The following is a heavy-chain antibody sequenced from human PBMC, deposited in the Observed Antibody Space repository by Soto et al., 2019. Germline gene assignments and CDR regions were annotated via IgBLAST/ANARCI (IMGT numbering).Heavy chain of an antibody. CDR1: GFTFSDFA. Sequence: GGSLRLSCRASGFTFSDFAMSWVRQAPGEGLEWVSSISSNGNYIYYADSMKGRFTISRDNADKSLYLQMNSLRGEDTAVYYCARGTHYYDCIGHSHFFDFWGQGTLVTVSA. D-gene: IGHD3-22*01. CDR2: ISSNGNYI. J-gene: IGHJ4*02. V-gene: IGHV3-21*01. CDR3: ARGTHYYDCIGHSHFFDF.